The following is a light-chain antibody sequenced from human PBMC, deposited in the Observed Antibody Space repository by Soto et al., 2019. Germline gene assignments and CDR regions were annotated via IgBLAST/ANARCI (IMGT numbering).Light chain of an antibody. J-gene: IGLJ2*01. CDR2: DVS. Sequence: QSALTQPASVSGSPGQSITISCTGTSSDVGGYNYVSWYQQHPGKAPKLMIYDVSNRPSGVSNRFSGSKSGNTASLTSSGLQAEDEADYYFSAYTSSSLFVGGTQLTVL. CDR3: SAYTSSSL. CDR1: SSDVGGYNY. V-gene: IGLV2-14*01.